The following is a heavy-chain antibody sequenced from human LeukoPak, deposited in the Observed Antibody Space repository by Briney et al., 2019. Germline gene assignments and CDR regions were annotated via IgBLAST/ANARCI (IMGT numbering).Heavy chain of an antibody. CDR3: ARDNTDWGDAFDI. V-gene: IGHV3-66*01. CDR2: IYSGGST. Sequence: GGSLRLSCAASGFTVSSNYMSWVRQAPGKGLEWVSVIYSGGSTYYADSVKGRFTISRDNSKNTLYLQMNSLRAEDTAVYYCARDNTDWGDAFDIWGQGTMVTVSS. CDR1: GFTVSSNY. D-gene: IGHD3-16*01. J-gene: IGHJ3*02.